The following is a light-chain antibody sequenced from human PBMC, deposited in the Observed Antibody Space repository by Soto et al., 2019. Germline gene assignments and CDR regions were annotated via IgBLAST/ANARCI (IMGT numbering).Light chain of an antibody. Sequence: DIQMTQSPSSLSASVGDRVTITCRTSQPISDYLNWYQQKPGKAPTVLIYTTSNLQSGVPSRFSGSGSATHFTLTISSLQPEDFATYYCQQHYNTPRTFGQGTKVEI. CDR2: TTS. CDR1: QPISDY. CDR3: QQHYNTPRT. V-gene: IGKV1-39*01. J-gene: IGKJ1*01.